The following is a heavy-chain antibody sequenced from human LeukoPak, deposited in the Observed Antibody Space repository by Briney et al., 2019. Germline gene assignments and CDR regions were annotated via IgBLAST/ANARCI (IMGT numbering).Heavy chain of an antibody. V-gene: IGHV4-39*07. CDR2: MYYGGDT. D-gene: IGHD3-3*02. J-gene: IGHJ4*02. Sequence: SETLSLTCTVSGDSITTTTSLGRWIRQPPAKGLEWIGAMYYGGDTFYSASLRSRLTIPLDPSNNQFSLSLTAVTAAGTSFCYCARGGFHFCGYLWGRGDVVTVS. CDR1: GDSITTTTSL. CDR3: ARGGFHFCGYL.